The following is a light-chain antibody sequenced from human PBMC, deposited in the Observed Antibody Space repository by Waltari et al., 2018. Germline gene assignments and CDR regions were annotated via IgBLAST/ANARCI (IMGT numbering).Light chain of an antibody. CDR1: SSNIGAGHD. CDR3: QSYDSSLSVYV. J-gene: IGLJ1*01. CDR2: VNS. V-gene: IGLV1-40*01. Sequence: QSVLTQPPSVSGAPGQRVTISCTGSSSNIGAGHDVHWYQQLPGTAPKLLIYVNSNRPSGLPDRFSGSKSGTSASLAITGLQAEDEADYYCQSYDSSLSVYVFGTGTKVTVL.